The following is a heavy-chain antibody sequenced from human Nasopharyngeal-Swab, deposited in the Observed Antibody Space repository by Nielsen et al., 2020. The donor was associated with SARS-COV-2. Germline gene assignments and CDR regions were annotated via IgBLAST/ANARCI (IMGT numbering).Heavy chain of an antibody. CDR3: ARDFDDYGDSRGAFDI. D-gene: IGHD4-17*01. CDR2: ITYDGSNK. Sequence: GGSLRLSCAASGFTFSSYAMHWVRQAPGKGLDGVAVITYDGSNKYYADPVKGRFTIPRDNSKNTMYLQMNSLRAEDTAVYYCARDFDDYGDSRGAFDIWGHGTMVTVSS. J-gene: IGHJ3*02. CDR1: GFTFSSYA. V-gene: IGHV3-30-3*01.